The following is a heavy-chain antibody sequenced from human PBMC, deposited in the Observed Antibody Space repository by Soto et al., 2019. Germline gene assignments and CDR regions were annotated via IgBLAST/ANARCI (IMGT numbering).Heavy chain of an antibody. CDR1: GFTFSSYG. Sequence: GGSLRLSCAASGFTFSSYGMHWVRQAPGKGLEWVAVIWYDGSNKYYADSVKGRFTISRDNSKNTLYLQMNSLRAEDTAVYYCARSGGGSGSFDYWGQGTLVTVSS. D-gene: IGHD3-10*01. J-gene: IGHJ4*02. CDR2: IWYDGSNK. CDR3: ARSGGGSGSFDY. V-gene: IGHV3-33*01.